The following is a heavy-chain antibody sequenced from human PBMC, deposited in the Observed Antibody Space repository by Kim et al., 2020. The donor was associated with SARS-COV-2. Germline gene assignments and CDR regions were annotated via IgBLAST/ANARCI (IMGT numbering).Heavy chain of an antibody. CDR1: GGTFSSYA. D-gene: IGHD3-22*01. V-gene: IGHV1-69*13. CDR2: IIPIFGTA. CDR3: ASLNYYDSSGYGALGAFDI. J-gene: IGHJ3*02. Sequence: SVKVSCKASGGTFSSYAISWVRQAPGQGLEWMGGIIPIFGTANYAQKFQGRVTITADESTSTAYMELSSLRSEDTAVYYCASLNYYDSSGYGALGAFDIWGQGTMVTVSS.